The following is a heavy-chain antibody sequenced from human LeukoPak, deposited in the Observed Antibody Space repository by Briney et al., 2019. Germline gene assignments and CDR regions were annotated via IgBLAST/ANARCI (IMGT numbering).Heavy chain of an antibody. V-gene: IGHV4-31*03. CDR3: SRGLDSRKLGY. CDR2: IHPSGTL. D-gene: IGHD3-22*01. J-gene: IGHJ4*02. CDR1: GASFSSGDQY. Sequence: SQTLSLTCTVSGASFSSGDQYWNWIRQSPGKGLEWIGSIHPSGTLYNNPSLESRVTMSMNTSKNQFSLNLNSVTAADTAVYFCSRGLDSRKLGYWGQGTLVTVSS.